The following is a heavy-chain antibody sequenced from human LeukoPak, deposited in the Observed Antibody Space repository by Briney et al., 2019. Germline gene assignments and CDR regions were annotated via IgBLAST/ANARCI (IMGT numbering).Heavy chain of an antibody. D-gene: IGHD3/OR15-3a*01. V-gene: IGHV4-34*01. CDR2: LYNSGST. CDR1: GGSFSGYY. Sequence: SETLSLTCAVYGGSFSGYYWNWIRQPPGKGLEWIGSLYNSGSTYYNPSLQSRVTISVETSKNQISLKLTSVTTADTAVYYCTRLTWTDADDFWGQGTLVSVSS. CDR3: TRLTWTDADDF. J-gene: IGHJ4*02.